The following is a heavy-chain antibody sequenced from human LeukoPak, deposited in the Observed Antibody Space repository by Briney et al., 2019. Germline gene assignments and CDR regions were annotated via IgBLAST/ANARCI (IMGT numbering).Heavy chain of an antibody. V-gene: IGHV4-38-2*01. CDR1: GYSIRNGYS. J-gene: IGHJ4*02. CDR3: ARRLSMATIVGFDY. Sequence: PSETLSLTCGVSGYSIRNGYSWGWIRQPPGKGLEWIGSIYYSGSTYYNPSLKSRVTISVDTSKNQFSLKLSSVTAADTAVYYCARRLSMATIVGFDYWGQGTLVTVSS. D-gene: IGHD5-24*01. CDR2: IYYSGST.